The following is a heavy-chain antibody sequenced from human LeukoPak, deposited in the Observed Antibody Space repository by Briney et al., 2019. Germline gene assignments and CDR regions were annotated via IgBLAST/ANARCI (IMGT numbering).Heavy chain of an antibody. J-gene: IGHJ4*02. CDR3: AKDYCSSTSCPNY. D-gene: IGHD2-2*01. CDR2: ISYDGSNK. V-gene: IGHV3-30*18. CDR1: GFTFSSYG. Sequence: GGALRLSFAASGFTFSSYGMHWVRQAPGKGLGWVAVISYDGSNKYYADSVKGRFTISRDNSKNPLYLQMNSLRAEDTAVYYCAKDYCSSTSCPNYWGQGTLVTVSS.